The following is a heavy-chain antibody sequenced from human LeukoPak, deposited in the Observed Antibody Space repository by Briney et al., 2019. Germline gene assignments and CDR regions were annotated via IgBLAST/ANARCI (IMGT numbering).Heavy chain of an antibody. D-gene: IGHD2-15*01. CDR3: ARIVGGAWYFDL. CDR1: GYTFTGYY. J-gene: IGHJ2*01. Sequence: GASVKVSCKASGYTFTGYYMHWVRQAPGQGLEWMGWINPNNGGTNYARKFQGRVTMTRDTSISTAYMELSRLRSDDTAVYYCARIVGGAWYFDLWGRGTLVTVSS. V-gene: IGHV1-2*02. CDR2: INPNNGGT.